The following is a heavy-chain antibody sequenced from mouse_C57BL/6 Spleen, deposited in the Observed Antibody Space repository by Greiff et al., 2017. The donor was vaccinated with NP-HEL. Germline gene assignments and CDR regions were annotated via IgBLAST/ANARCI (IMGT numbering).Heavy chain of an antibody. Sequence: EVKLMESGGGLVQPGGSMKLSCAASGFTFSDAWMDWVRQSPEQGLEWVAEIRHKANNHATYYAESVKGRFTISRDDSKSSVYLQMNSLRAEDTGIYYCTRSGYPFDYWGQGTTLTVSS. D-gene: IGHD2-2*01. J-gene: IGHJ2*01. CDR2: IRHKANNHAT. V-gene: IGHV6-6*01. CDR1: GFTFSDAW. CDR3: TRSGYPFDY.